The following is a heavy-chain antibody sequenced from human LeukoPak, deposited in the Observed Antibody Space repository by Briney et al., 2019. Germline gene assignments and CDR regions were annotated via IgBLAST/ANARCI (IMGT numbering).Heavy chain of an antibody. D-gene: IGHD5-18*01. V-gene: IGHV4-38-2*02. CDR1: GYSISSGFY. Sequence: SETLSLTCTVSGYSISSGFYWGWIRQPPGKGLEWNGTIHRGGSTNYNPSLKSRVTISVDTSKNQFSLNLSSVTVADTAIYYCARVYIYGRSYFDYWGQGTLVTVSS. J-gene: IGHJ4*02. CDR2: IHRGGST. CDR3: ARVYIYGRSYFDY.